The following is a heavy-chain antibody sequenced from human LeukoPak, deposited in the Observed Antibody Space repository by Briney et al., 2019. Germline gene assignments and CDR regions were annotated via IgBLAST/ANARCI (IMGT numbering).Heavy chain of an antibody. CDR1: GGSFSGYY. V-gene: IGHV4-34*01. CDR2: INHSGST. D-gene: IGHD6-13*01. CDR3: ARGGRSSWSREFDP. J-gene: IGHJ5*02. Sequence: PSETLSLTCAVYGGSFSGYYWSWIRQPPGRGLEWIGEINHSGSTNYNPSLKSRVIISVDSSKTQFSLKLSSVTAADTAVYYCARGGRSSWSREFDPWGQGTLVTVSS.